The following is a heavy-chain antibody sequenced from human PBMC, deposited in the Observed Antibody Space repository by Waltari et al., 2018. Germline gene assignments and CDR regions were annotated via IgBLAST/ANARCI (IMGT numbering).Heavy chain of an antibody. CDR2: IYHSGST. CDR3: ARQIMGYYYYYMDV. J-gene: IGHJ6*03. Sequence: QLQLQESGSGLVKPSQTLSLTCAVSGGSISSGGYSWSWLRPPPGKGLEWIGYIYHSGSTYYNPSLKSRVTISVDRSKNQFSLKLSSVTSADTAVYYCARQIMGYYYYYMDVWGKGTTVTVSS. CDR1: GGSISSGGYS. V-gene: IGHV4-30-2*01. D-gene: IGHD3-16*01.